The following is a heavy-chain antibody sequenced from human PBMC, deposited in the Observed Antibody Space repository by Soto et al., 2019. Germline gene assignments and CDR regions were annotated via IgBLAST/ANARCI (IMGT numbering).Heavy chain of an antibody. CDR3: ARERATYFDY. D-gene: IGHD5-12*01. J-gene: IGHJ4*02. CDR2: INHSGST. CDR1: GGSFSGYY. Sequence: SETLSLTCAVYGGSFSGYYWSWIRQPPGKGLEWIGEINHSGSTNYNPSLKSRVTISVDTSKNQFSLKLSSVTAADTAMYYCARERATYFDYWGQGTLVTVSS. V-gene: IGHV4-34*01.